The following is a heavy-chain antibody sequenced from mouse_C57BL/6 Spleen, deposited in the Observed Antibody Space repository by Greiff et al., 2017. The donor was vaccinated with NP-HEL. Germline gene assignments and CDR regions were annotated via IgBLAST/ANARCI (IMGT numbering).Heavy chain of an antibody. J-gene: IGHJ2*01. CDR2: IYPGDGDT. Sequence: QVHVKQSGAELVKPGASVKISCKASGYAFSSYWMNWVKQRPGKGLEWIGQIYPGDGDTNYNGKFKGKATLTADKSSSTAYMQLSSLTSEDSAVYFCARLGYDPYYFDYWGQGTTLTVSS. CDR3: ARLGYDPYYFDY. D-gene: IGHD2-3*01. V-gene: IGHV1-80*01. CDR1: GYAFSSYW.